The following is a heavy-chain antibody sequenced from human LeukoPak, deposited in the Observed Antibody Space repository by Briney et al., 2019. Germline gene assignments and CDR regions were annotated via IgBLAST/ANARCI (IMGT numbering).Heavy chain of an antibody. D-gene: IGHD3/OR15-3a*01. V-gene: IGHV3-23*01. CDR3: TKDHRSCVGVGCLLHQD. J-gene: IGHJ4*02. CDR1: GFTFSTYA. CDR2: ITSGGVTT. Sequence: PGGSLRLSCAASGFTFSTYAMSWVRQAPGRGLEWVSTITSGGVTTWYTESVKGRFTISRDNSRSTLFLQLNSLRVEDTAVYFCTKDHRSCVGVGCLLHQDWGQGTLATVSS.